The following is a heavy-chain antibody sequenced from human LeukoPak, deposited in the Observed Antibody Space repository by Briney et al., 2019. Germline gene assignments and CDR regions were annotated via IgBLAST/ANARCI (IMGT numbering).Heavy chain of an antibody. V-gene: IGHV4-31*03. CDR2: IYYSGST. CDR3: ARDSGKYRRGENWFDP. J-gene: IGHJ5*02. CDR1: GGSISSGGYY. D-gene: IGHD3-10*01. Sequence: SETLSLICTVSGGSISSGGYYWSWIRQHPGKGLEWIGYIYYSGSTYYNPSLKSRVTISVDTSKNQFSLKLSSVTAADTAVYYCARDSGKYRRGENWFDPWGQGTLVTVSS.